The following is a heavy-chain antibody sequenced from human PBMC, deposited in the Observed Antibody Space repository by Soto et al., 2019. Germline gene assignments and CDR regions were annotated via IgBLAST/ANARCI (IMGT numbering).Heavy chain of an antibody. V-gene: IGHV5-51*01. Sequence: PGESLKISCKGSGCSFTSYWIGWVRQMPGKGLERMGIIYPGDSDTRYSPSFQGQVTISADKSITTTYLQWSSLKASDTAIYYCARLFDTSGWYDYWGQGTLVTVSS. CDR2: IYPGDSDT. CDR1: GCSFTSYW. J-gene: IGHJ4*02. D-gene: IGHD6-19*01. CDR3: ARLFDTSGWYDY.